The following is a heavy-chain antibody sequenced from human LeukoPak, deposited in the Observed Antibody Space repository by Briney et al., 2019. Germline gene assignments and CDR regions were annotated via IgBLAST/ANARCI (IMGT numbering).Heavy chain of an antibody. CDR3: ARGDVDTAMVWFQDPNFDY. D-gene: IGHD5-18*01. CDR2: IYYSGST. CDR1: GGSISSSSYY. J-gene: IGHJ4*02. V-gene: IGHV4-39*07. Sequence: SETLSLTCAVSGGSISSSSYYWGWIRQPPGKGLEWIGSIYYSGSTCYNPSLKSRVTISVDTSKNQFSLKLSSVTAADTAVYYCARGDVDTAMVWFQDPNFDYWGQGTLVTVSS.